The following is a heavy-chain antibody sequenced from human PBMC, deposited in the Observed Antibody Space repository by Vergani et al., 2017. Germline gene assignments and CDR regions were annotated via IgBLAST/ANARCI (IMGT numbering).Heavy chain of an antibody. D-gene: IGHD1-26*01. CDR1: GGSISSGCYY. CDR2: IYYSGST. V-gene: IGHV4-31*03. J-gene: IGHJ4*02. Sequence: QVQLQESGPGLVKPSQTLSLTCTVSGGSISSGCYYCCWLRPPPGKGLELSGYIYYSGSTYYNPPLKCRVTISVDTSKNQFSLKLSSVTAADTAVYYCARGSFREYYFDYWGQGTLVTVSS. CDR3: ARGSFREYYFDY.